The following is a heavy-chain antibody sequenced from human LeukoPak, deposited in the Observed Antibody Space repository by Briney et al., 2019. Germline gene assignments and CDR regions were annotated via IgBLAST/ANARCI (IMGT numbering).Heavy chain of an antibody. V-gene: IGHV1-46*01. CDR2: INPSGGST. CDR3: ARQAPTIVVVVAAIMDV. J-gene: IGHJ6*03. CDR1: GYTFTSYY. Sequence: EASVTVSCKASGYTFTSYYMHWVRQAPGQGLEWMGLINPSGGSTSYAQKFQGRVTMTRDMSTSTVYMELSSLRSEDTAVYYCARQAPTIVVVVAAIMDVWGKGTTVTVSS. D-gene: IGHD2-15*01.